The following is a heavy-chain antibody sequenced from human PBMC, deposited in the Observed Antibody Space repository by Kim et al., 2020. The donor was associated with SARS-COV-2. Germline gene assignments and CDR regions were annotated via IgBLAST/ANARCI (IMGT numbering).Heavy chain of an antibody. J-gene: IGHJ6*02. CDR1: GFTVSYNY. Sequence: GGSLRLSCEVSGFTVSYNYMSWVRQAPGKGLEWVSAIYRGGDTFYADSVKGRFTISRDNSKNTLYLQMNSLRVGDTGVYYCAKEKGVIWDNYYYYYGMDVWGQGTTVTVSS. CDR2: IYRGGDT. V-gene: IGHV3-66*01. CDR3: AKEKGVIWDNYYYYYGMDV. D-gene: IGHD2-21*01.